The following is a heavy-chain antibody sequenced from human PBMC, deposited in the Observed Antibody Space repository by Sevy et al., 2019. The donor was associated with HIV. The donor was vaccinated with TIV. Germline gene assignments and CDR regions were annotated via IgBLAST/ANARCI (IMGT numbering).Heavy chain of an antibody. CDR1: GFTLVVLP. Sequence: GGSLKFPVAPSGFTLVVLPLPWVRKFPGKAWGWVSGISGKGYNIVYADSVKGRFTISRDNAMNSMYLQMNSLRPEDMALYYCAKDYYSSSSYSIDYWGQGTLVTVSS. CDR2: ISGKGYNI. CDR3: AKDYYSSSSYSIDY. J-gene: IGHJ4*02. V-gene: IGHV3-9*03. D-gene: IGHD2-2*01.